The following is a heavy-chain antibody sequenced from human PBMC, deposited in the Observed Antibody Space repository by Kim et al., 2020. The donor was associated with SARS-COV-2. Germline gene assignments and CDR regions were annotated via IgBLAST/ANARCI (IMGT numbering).Heavy chain of an antibody. J-gene: IGHJ6*02. CDR2: IWYDGSNK. Sequence: GGSLRLSCAASGFTFSSYGMHWVRQAPGKGLEWVAVIWYDGSNKYYADSVKGRFTISRDNSKNTLYLQMNSLRAEDTAVYYCAKAASGSYIRYYYYYYGMDVWGQGTTVTVSS. D-gene: IGHD3-10*01. CDR1: GFTFSSYG. CDR3: AKAASGSYIRYYYYYYGMDV. V-gene: IGHV3-33*06.